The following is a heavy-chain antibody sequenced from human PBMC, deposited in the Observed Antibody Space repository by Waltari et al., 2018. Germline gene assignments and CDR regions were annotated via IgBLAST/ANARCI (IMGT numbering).Heavy chain of an antibody. CDR3: ARNGRSGYYYYYGMDV. Sequence: QVQLQQWGAGLLKPSETLSLTCAVYGGSFSGYYWSWIRQPPGKGLEWIGEINHSGSTNYNPSLKSRVTISVDTSKNQFSLKLSSVTAADTAVYYCARNGRSGYYYYYGMDVWGQGTTATVSS. CDR2: INHSGST. D-gene: IGHD2-8*01. J-gene: IGHJ6*02. V-gene: IGHV4-34*01. CDR1: GGSFSGYY.